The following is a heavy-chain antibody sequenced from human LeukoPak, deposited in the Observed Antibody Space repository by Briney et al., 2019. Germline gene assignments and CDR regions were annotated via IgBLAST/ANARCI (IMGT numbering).Heavy chain of an antibody. CDR2: IYYSGST. D-gene: IGHD6-19*01. CDR3: AKARSGWSPLDY. Sequence: SQTLSLTCTVSAGSTSSGGYYWSWIRQHPGKGLEWIGYIYYSGSTYYNPSLRSRVTISVDTSKNQFSLKRSSVTAADTAVYYCAKARSGWSPLDYWGQGTLVTVSS. J-gene: IGHJ4*02. CDR1: AGSTSSGGYY. V-gene: IGHV4-31*03.